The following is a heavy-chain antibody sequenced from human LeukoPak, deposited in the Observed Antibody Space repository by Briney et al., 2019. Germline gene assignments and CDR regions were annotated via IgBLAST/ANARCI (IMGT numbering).Heavy chain of an antibody. CDR3: ARRSYYYDSSGYYYFDY. Sequence: ASVKVSCKASGYTFTGYYMHWVRQAPGQGLEWMGWINPNSGGTNYAQKFQGRATMTRDTSISTAYMELSRLRSDDTAVYYCARRSYYYDSSGYYYFDYWGQGTLVTVSS. V-gene: IGHV1-2*02. D-gene: IGHD3-22*01. J-gene: IGHJ4*02. CDR2: INPNSGGT. CDR1: GYTFTGYY.